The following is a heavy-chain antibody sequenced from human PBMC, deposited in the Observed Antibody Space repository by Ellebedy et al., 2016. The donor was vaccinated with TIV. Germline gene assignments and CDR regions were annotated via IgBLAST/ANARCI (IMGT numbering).Heavy chain of an antibody. J-gene: IGHJ2*01. V-gene: IGHV3-30*04. CDR3: ARDRTYYDTRGYDWYFDL. CDR2: ISYDGSNE. CDR1: RFTFSSYA. D-gene: IGHD3-22*01. Sequence: GGSLRLSXAASRFTFSSYAMHWVRQAPGKGLEWVAAISYDGSNENYVDSVKGRFTISRDNSKNTLYLQMNTLRAEDTAVYYCARDRTYYDTRGYDWYFDLWGRGTLVTVSS.